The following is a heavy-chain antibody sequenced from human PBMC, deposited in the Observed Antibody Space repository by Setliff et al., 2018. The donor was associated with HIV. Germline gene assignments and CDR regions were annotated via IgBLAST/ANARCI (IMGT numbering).Heavy chain of an antibody. V-gene: IGHV1-69*10. CDR1: GGTFDNYP. CDR3: ARGREWLPVASYFDY. Sequence: SVKVSCKSSGGTFDNYPINWVRQAPGQGLEGMGGIIPVLDMPHYAQKFQGRVTMTADKSTSTAYMELSSLRSEDAAVYYCARGREWLPVASYFDYWGQGTLVTVSS. D-gene: IGHD3-3*01. CDR2: IIPVLDMP. J-gene: IGHJ4*02.